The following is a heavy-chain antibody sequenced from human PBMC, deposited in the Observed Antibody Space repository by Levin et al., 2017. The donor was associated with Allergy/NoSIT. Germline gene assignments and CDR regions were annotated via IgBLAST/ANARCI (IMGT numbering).Heavy chain of an antibody. J-gene: IGHJ6*02. Sequence: RGESLKISCAASGFTFSSYGMHWVRQAPGKGLEWVAVISYDGSNKYYADSVKGRFTISRDNSKNTLYLQMNSLRAEDTAVYYCAKALQDIGPNYYYYGMDVWGQGTTVTVSS. CDR3: AKALQDIGPNYYYYGMDV. CDR1: GFTFSSYG. D-gene: IGHD2-15*01. CDR2: ISYDGSNK. V-gene: IGHV3-30*18.